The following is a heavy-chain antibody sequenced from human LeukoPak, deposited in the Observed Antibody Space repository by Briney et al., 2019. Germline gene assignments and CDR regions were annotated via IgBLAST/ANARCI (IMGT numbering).Heavy chain of an antibody. Sequence: GGSLRLSCAASGFTFSSYGMHWVRQAPGKGLEWVAFIRYDGSNKYYADSVKGRFTISRDNSKNTLYLQMNSLRAEDTAVYYCAKDRSGTTVTNFAYWGQGTLVTVSS. CDR3: AKDRSGTTVTNFAY. CDR2: IRYDGSNK. V-gene: IGHV3-30*02. D-gene: IGHD1-1*01. J-gene: IGHJ4*02. CDR1: GFTFSSYG.